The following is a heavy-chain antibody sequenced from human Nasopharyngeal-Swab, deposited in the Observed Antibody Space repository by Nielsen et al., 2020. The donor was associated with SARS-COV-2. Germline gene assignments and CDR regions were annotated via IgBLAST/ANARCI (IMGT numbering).Heavy chain of an antibody. CDR2: IYWNDDK. CDR1: GFSLSTSGVA. Sequence: SGPTLVKPTQTLTLTCTFSGFSLSTSGVAVGWIRQPPGKALEWLALIYWNDDKRYSPSLKSRLTITKDTSKNQVVLTMTNMDPVDTATYYCAHSSSITMIVVVIPTFDYWGQGTLVTVSS. J-gene: IGHJ4*02. CDR3: AHSSSITMIVVVIPTFDY. V-gene: IGHV2-5*01. D-gene: IGHD3-22*01.